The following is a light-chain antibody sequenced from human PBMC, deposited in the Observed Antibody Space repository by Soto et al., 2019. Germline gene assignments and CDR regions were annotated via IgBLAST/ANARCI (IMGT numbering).Light chain of an antibody. V-gene: IGKV1-8*01. CDR1: QGISSY. Sequence: AIRMTQSPSSLSASTGDRVTITCRASQGISSYLAWYQQKPGKAPKLLTYAASTLQSGVPSRFSGSGSGTDFTLTISCLQSEDFATYYCQQYYSYPGTFGPGTKVDIK. J-gene: IGKJ3*01. CDR3: QQYYSYPGT. CDR2: AAS.